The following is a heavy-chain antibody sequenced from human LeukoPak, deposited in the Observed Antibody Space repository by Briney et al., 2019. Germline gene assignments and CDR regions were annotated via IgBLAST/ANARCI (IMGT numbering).Heavy chain of an antibody. CDR2: INGNGATT. Sequence: PGGSLRLSCAASGFTFTFYAMSWVRQAPGKGLEWVSAINGNGATTYYADSVKGRFTISRDNSKNTLYLQMNSLRADDTAVYYCAKGDYYGSGSYSVLSSFDSWGQGSLVTVSS. J-gene: IGHJ4*02. D-gene: IGHD3-10*01. CDR1: GFTFTFYA. CDR3: AKGDYYGSGSYSVLSSFDS. V-gene: IGHV3-23*01.